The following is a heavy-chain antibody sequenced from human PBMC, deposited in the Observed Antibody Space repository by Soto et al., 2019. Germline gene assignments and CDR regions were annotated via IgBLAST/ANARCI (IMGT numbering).Heavy chain of an antibody. V-gene: IGHV1-3*01. D-gene: IGHD6-13*01. J-gene: IGHJ4*02. CDR1: GYTFTSYA. CDR3: ARDLWAAALVSSDFDY. Sequence: GGPVKVSCKASGYTFTSYATHWVRQAPGQRLEWMGWINAGNGNTKYSQKFQGRVTITRDTSASTAYMELSSLRSEDTAVYYCARDLWAAALVSSDFDYWGQGTLVTVSS. CDR2: INAGNGNT.